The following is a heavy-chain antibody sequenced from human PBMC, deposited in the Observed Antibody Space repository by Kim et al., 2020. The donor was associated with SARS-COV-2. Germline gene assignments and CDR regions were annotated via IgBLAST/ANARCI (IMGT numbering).Heavy chain of an antibody. Sequence: DYNPPLKSRVVISVDTSKNQFSLKLNSVTAADTAMYYCASFSWIQLWLTWGQGTLVTVSS. CDR3: ASFSWIQLWLT. D-gene: IGHD5-18*01. V-gene: IGHV4-4*09. J-gene: IGHJ5*02.